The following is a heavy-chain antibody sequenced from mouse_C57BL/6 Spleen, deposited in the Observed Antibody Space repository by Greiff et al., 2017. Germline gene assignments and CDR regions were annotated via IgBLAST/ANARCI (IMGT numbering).Heavy chain of an antibody. Sequence: EVKVEESGGGLVQPGGSLKLSCAASGFTFSDYYMYWVRQTPEKRLEWVAYISNGGGSTYYPDTVKGRFTISRDNAKNTLYLQMSRLKSEDTAMYYCARREPYYDPWFAYWGQGTLVTVSA. V-gene: IGHV5-12*01. CDR2: ISNGGGST. CDR3: ARREPYYDPWFAY. D-gene: IGHD2-4*01. CDR1: GFTFSDYY. J-gene: IGHJ3*01.